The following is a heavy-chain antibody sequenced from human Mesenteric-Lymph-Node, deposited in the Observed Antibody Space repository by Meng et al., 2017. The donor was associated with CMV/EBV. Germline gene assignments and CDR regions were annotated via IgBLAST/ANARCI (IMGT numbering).Heavy chain of an antibody. V-gene: IGHV3-48*03. CDR2: IGSSGTTI. CDR1: GFTFSSYE. D-gene: IGHD3-3*01. Sequence: GESLKISCAASGFTFSSYEMNWVRQAPGKGLEWVSYIGSSGTTIYYADSVRGRFTISRDNAKNSLYLQMDSLRAEDTAVYYCVKLGDDFWSGFYYYFDKWGQGTLVTVSS. J-gene: IGHJ4*02. CDR3: VKLGDDFWSGFYYYFDK.